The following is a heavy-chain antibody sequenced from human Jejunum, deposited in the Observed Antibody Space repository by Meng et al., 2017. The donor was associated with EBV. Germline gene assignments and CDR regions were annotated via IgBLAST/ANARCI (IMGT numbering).Heavy chain of an antibody. CDR1: GFTFSSYS. V-gene: IGHV3-21*01. CDR3: SRRFYNNTGYPLDF. Sequence: VQWCAVGGGLVKPGGSLRLSCAASGFTFSSYSMNWVRQAPGKGLEWVSSISNTSDYIFYADSVKGRFTMSRDNAKNSLYLQMNSLRAEDTAVYYCSRRFYNNTGYPLDFWGQGTLVTGSS. D-gene: IGHD3-22*01. J-gene: IGHJ4*02. CDR2: ISNTSDYI.